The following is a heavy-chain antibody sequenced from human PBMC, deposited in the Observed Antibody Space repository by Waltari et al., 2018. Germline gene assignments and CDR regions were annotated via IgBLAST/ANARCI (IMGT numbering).Heavy chain of an antibody. V-gene: IGHV4-30-2*01. CDR1: GGSISSGGYS. CDR3: ARGGWYDFRSGPPSYYMDV. D-gene: IGHD3-3*01. J-gene: IGHJ6*03. CDR2: IVHSGGT. Sequence: QLQLQESGSGLVKPSQTLSLTCAVSGGSISSGGYSWSRIRQPPGKGLEWIGAIVHSGGTYHDPSLKSRVTISVDRSKNRFPLKLSSVTAAATAVYYFARGGWYDFRSGPPSYYMDVWGKGTTVTISS.